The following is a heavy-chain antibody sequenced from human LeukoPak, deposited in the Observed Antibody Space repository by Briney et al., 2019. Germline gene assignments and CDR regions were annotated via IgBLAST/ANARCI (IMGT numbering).Heavy chain of an antibody. CDR3: ARDSGITMIVVAPDY. V-gene: IGHV1-2*02. CDR2: INPNSGGT. CDR1: GYTFTGYY. D-gene: IGHD3-22*01. Sequence: GASVKVSCKASGYTFTGYYMHWVRQAPGQGLEWMGWINPNSGGTNYAQKFQGRVTMTRDTSISTAYMELRSLRSDDTAVYYCARDSGITMIVVAPDYWGQGTLVTVSS. J-gene: IGHJ4*02.